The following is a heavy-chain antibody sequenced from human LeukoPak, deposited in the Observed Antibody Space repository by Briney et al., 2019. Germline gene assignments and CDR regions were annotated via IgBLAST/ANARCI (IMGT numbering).Heavy chain of an antibody. D-gene: IGHD6-13*01. V-gene: IGHV4-59*01. CDR2: IYYSGSI. Sequence: SETLSLTCTVSGGSISSYYWSWIRQPPGKGLEWIGYIYYSGSINYNPSLKSRVTISVDTSKNQFSLKLSSVTAADTAVYYCASLGIGSWLHLDYWGQGTLVTVSS. CDR3: ASLGIGSWLHLDY. CDR1: GGSISSYY. J-gene: IGHJ4*02.